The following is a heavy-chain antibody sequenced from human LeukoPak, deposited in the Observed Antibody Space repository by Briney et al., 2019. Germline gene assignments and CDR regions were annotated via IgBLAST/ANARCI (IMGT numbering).Heavy chain of an antibody. V-gene: IGHV4-39*01. CDR1: GGSIRSSSYF. D-gene: IGHD1-26*01. CDR2: IHYSGSS. J-gene: IGHJ6*02. Sequence: SETLSLTCTVSGGSIRSSSYFWGRIRQPPGKGLEWIGNIHYSGSSYYNPSLKSRVTISVDTSKNQFSLKMSSVTAADTAVFYCARQSGVSSDNYFGMDVWGQGTTVTVSS. CDR3: ARQSGVSSDNYFGMDV.